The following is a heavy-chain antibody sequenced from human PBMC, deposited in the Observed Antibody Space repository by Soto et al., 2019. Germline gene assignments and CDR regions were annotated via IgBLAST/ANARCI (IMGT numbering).Heavy chain of an antibody. Sequence: PGGSLRLSCAASGFTFSSYGMHWVRQAPGKGLEWVAVIWYDGSNKYYADSVKGRFTISRDNSKNTLYLQMNSLRAEDTAVYYCARDGPVMSNYYGSGSYPLDYWGQGTLVTVSS. J-gene: IGHJ4*02. CDR3: ARDGPVMSNYYGSGSYPLDY. CDR1: GFTFSSYG. V-gene: IGHV3-33*01. D-gene: IGHD3-10*01. CDR2: IWYDGSNK.